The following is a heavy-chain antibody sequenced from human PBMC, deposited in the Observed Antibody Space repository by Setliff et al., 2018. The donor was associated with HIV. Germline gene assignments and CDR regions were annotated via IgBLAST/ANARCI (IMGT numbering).Heavy chain of an antibody. D-gene: IGHD5-12*01. CDR1: GFNFSDDY. J-gene: IGHJ3*01. CDR2: LKQDGNEE. Sequence: GGSLRLSCVVSGFNFSDDYMSWIRQAPGKGLEWVAKLKQDGNEEDYLDSVKGRFTISRDNAKNSLYLQMNSLRAEDSAVYYCVKSQSQWLRFDVFDLWGQGTMVTVSS. CDR3: VKSQSQWLRFDVFDL. V-gene: IGHV3-7*05.